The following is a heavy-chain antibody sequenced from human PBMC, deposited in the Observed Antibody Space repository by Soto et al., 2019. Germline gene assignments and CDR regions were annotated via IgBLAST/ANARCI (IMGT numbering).Heavy chain of an antibody. D-gene: IGHD6-6*01. CDR2: ISYDASNK. V-gene: IGHV3-30*18. CDR1: GFNFRSYG. CDR3: AKGSSSVYYYYYGLDV. Sequence: QPGGSLRLSCAASGFNFRSYGMHWVRQAPGKGLQWVAVISYDASNKYYADSVKGRFTISRDNSKNTLYLQMNTLRPEDTAVYYCAKGSSSVYYYYYGLDVWGQGTTVTVSS. J-gene: IGHJ6*02.